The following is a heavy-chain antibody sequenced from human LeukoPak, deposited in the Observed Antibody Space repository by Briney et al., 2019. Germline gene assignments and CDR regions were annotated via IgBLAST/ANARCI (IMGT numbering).Heavy chain of an antibody. Sequence: ASVKVSCKASGYTFINYGFNWVRQAPGQGLEWMGWITTYNGNTLYAQKFQGRGTMTIDTSTSTAYMELRSLRSDDTAVYYCARIGCSSTSCYGNSVDPWGQGTLVTVSS. CDR2: ITTYNGNT. V-gene: IGHV1-18*01. CDR1: GYTFINYG. D-gene: IGHD2-2*01. J-gene: IGHJ5*02. CDR3: ARIGCSSTSCYGNSVDP.